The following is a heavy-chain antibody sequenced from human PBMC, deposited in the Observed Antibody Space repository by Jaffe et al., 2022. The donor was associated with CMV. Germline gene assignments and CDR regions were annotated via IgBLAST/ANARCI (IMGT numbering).Heavy chain of an antibody. CDR2: IYNSETT. CDR3: ARVGTYYDFWGGNPQPMDV. Sequence: QVQLQESGPGLVKPSETLSLTCTVSGASISSYYWSWVRQPAGKGLEWIGHIYNSETTNYNPSLKSRVTISEDTSKNQFSLKLSSVTAADTAVYYCARVGTYYDFWGGNPQPMDVWGQGTTVTVSS. V-gene: IGHV4-4*07. J-gene: IGHJ6*02. D-gene: IGHD3-3*01. CDR1: GASISSYY.